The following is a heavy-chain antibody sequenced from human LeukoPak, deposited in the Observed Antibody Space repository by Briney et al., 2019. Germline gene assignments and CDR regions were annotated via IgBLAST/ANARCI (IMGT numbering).Heavy chain of an antibody. Sequence: GGSLRLSCAASGFTFDDYAMHWVRQAPGKGLEWVSLISGDGGSTYYADSVKGRFTISRDNSKNSLYLQMNSLRTEDTAWYYCAKGRTWADFDYWGQGTLVTVSS. CDR3: AKGRTWADFDY. J-gene: IGHJ4*02. CDR1: GFTFDDYA. D-gene: IGHD1-1*01. CDR2: ISGDGGST. V-gene: IGHV3-43*02.